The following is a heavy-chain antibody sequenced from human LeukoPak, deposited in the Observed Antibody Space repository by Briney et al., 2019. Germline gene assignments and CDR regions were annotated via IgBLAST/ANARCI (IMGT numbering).Heavy chain of an antibody. CDR3: AKTASSGWYRYDY. D-gene: IGHD6-19*01. Sequence: PGGPLRLSCAASGFTFSSYAMSWVRQAPGKGLEWVAAISGSGGSTYYADSVKGRFTISRDNSKNTLYLQMNSLRAEDTAVYYCAKTASSGWYRYDYWGQGTLVTVSS. V-gene: IGHV3-23*01. CDR1: GFTFSSYA. J-gene: IGHJ4*02. CDR2: ISGSGGST.